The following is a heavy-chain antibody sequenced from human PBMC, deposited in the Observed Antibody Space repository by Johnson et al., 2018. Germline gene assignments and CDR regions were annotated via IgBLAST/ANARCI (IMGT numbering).Heavy chain of an antibody. J-gene: IGHJ6*03. D-gene: IGHD3-10*01. CDR1: GFTFSSYW. V-gene: IGHV3-7*01. Sequence: VQLVESGGGLVQPGGSLRLSCAASGFTFSSYWMSWVRQAPGKGLEWVANIKQDGREKYYVDSVQGRFTISRGNAKNSLYLQMNSLRAEDKAVYYCASPVWFGENYYYMDVWGKGTTVTVSS. CDR2: IKQDGREK. CDR3: ASPVWFGENYYYMDV.